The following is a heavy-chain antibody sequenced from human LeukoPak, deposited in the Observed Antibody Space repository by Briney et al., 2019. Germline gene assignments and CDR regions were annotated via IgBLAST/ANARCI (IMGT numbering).Heavy chain of an antibody. CDR1: GGSISSYY. CDR2: IYYSGST. CDR3: ARERTDSSGYYLDY. J-gene: IGHJ4*02. V-gene: IGHV4-59*12. Sequence: SETLSLTCTVSGGSISSYYWSWIRQPPGKGLEWIGYIYYSGSTNCNPSLKSRVTISVDTSKNQFSLKLSSVTAADTAVYYCARERTDSSGYYLDYWGQGTLVTVSS. D-gene: IGHD3-22*01.